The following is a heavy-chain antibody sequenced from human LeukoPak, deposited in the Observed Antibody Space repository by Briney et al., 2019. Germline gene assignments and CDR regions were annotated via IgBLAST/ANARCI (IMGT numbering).Heavy chain of an antibody. CDR3: ARGIAAAYYYYYYYGMDV. V-gene: IGHV1-3*01. Sequence: ASVKVSCKASGYTFTSYAMHWVRQAPGQRLEWMGWINAGNGNTKYSQKFQGRVTITRDTSASTAYIELSSLRSEDTAVYYCARGIAAAYYYYYYYGMDVWGQGTTVTVSS. J-gene: IGHJ6*02. CDR2: INAGNGNT. D-gene: IGHD6-13*01. CDR1: GYTFTSYA.